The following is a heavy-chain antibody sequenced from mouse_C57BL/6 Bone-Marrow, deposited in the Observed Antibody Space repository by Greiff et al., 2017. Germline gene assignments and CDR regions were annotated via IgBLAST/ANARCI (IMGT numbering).Heavy chain of an antibody. Sequence: QVQLQQPGTELVKPGDSVKLSCKASGYTFTSYWMHWVKQRPGQGLEWIGNINPSNGGTNYNEKFKSKATLTVDKSSSTAYMQLSSLTSEDSAVYYCARWGYGNYGAWFAYWGQGTLVTVSA. V-gene: IGHV1-53*01. CDR1: GYTFTSYW. CDR3: ARWGYGNYGAWFAY. CDR2: INPSNGGT. D-gene: IGHD2-10*02. J-gene: IGHJ3*01.